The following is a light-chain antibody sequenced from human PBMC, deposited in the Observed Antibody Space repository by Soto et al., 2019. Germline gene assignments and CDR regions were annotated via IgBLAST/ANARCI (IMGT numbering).Light chain of an antibody. Sequence: QSVLTQPRSVSGSPGQSVTISCTGTSSDVGGYNYVSWYQQHPGKAPKLMIYDVSKRPSGVPDRFSGSKSGNTASLTISGLQAEDEADYYCSSYAGSRTYVFGTGTKVTVL. CDR3: SSYAGSRTYV. CDR1: SSDVGGYNY. V-gene: IGLV2-11*01. J-gene: IGLJ1*01. CDR2: DVS.